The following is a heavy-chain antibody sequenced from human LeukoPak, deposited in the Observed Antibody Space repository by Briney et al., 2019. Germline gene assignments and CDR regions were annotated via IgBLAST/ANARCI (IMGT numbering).Heavy chain of an antibody. CDR2: INWNGGST. V-gene: IGHV3-20*04. D-gene: IGHD2-2*01. Sequence: GGSLRLSCAASGFTFDDYCMSWVRQAPGNGLEWDSGINWNGGSTGYADSVKGRFTISRDNAKNSLYLQMNSLRAEDTALYYCARETGYQLLSALDYWGQGTLVTVSS. CDR1: GFTFDDYC. CDR3: ARETGYQLLSALDY. J-gene: IGHJ4*02.